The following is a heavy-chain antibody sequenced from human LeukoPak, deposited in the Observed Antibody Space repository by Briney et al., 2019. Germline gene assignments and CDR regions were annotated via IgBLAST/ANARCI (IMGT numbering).Heavy chain of an antibody. V-gene: IGHV5-51*01. CDR3: ARECSSYGYGY. D-gene: IGHD5-18*01. Sequence: GESLKISCKGSGYSVASYWIGYVRQMPGKFLEWMGIIYPGDSDTRYSPSFQGQVTISADKSISTAYLQWSSLKASDTAMYYCARECSSYGYGYWGQGTLVTVSS. J-gene: IGHJ4*02. CDR2: IYPGDSDT. CDR1: GYSVASYW.